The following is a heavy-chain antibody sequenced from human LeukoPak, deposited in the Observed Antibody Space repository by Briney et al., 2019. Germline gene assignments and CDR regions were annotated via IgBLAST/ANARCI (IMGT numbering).Heavy chain of an antibody. CDR3: AKGGRPYDHLFDY. Sequence: PSETLSLTCAVSGGSISSSNWWSWVRQPPGKGLEWIGEIYHSGSTNYNPSLKSRVTISVDKSKNQFSLKLSSVTAADTAVYYCAKGGRPYDHLFDYWGQGTLVTVSS. CDR2: IYHSGST. CDR1: GGSISSSNW. D-gene: IGHD3-16*01. J-gene: IGHJ4*02. V-gene: IGHV4-4*02.